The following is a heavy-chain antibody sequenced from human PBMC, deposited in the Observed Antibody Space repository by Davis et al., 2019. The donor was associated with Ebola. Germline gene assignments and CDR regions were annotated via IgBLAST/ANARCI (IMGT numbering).Heavy chain of an antibody. J-gene: IGHJ4*02. V-gene: IGHV3-23*01. CDR1: GFVFSSYV. Sequence: GRSLRPSCPASGFVFSSYVMSWVRRAPGKGLEWVSTVGLSADTYYADSVKGRFTISRDNSKNTLSLQMNSLRVEDTAVYYCARVIAARRVWGGFEYWGQGTLVTVSS. CDR3: ARVIAARRVWGGFEY. D-gene: IGHD6-6*01. CDR2: VGLSADT.